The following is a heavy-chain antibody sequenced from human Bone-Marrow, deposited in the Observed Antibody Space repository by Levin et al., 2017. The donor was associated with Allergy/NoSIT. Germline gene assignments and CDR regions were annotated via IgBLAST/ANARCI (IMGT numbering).Heavy chain of an antibody. D-gene: IGHD6-19*01. V-gene: IGHV3-23*01. CDR1: GFTFSSYA. J-gene: IGHJ4*02. Sequence: GGSLRLSCAASGFTFSSYAMSWVRQAPGKGLEWVSAISGSGGSTYYADSVKGRFTISRDNSKNTLYLQMNSLRAEDTAVYYCAKDEVGQWLVSAFDYWGQGTLVTVSS. CDR2: ISGSGGST. CDR3: AKDEVGQWLVSAFDY.